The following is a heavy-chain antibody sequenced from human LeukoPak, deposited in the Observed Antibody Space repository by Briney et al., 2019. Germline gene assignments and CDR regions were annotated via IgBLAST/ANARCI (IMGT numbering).Heavy chain of an antibody. CDR1: GFTFSSYG. Sequence: GGSLRLSCAASGFTFSSYGMHWVRQAPGKGLEWVAVIWYDGSNKYYADSVKGRFTISRDNSKNTLYLQMNSLRAEDTAVYYCARIGYSSSSFDYWGRGTLVTVSS. CDR3: ARIGYSSSSFDY. CDR2: IWYDGSNK. V-gene: IGHV3-33*01. D-gene: IGHD6-6*01. J-gene: IGHJ4*02.